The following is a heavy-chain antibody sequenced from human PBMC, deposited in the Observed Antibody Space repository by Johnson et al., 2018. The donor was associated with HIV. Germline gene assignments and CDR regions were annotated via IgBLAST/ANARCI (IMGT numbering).Heavy chain of an antibody. Sequence: VQAVESGGGLVQPGRSLRLSCAASGFNFDDYGMSWVRQAQGKGLEWVSGINWNGESPGYADSVKGRFTISRDNAKNSLYLQMNSLRAEDTALYYCAREGGGSLDDAFDIWGQGTMVTVSS. CDR2: INWNGESP. CDR3: AREGGGSLDDAFDI. J-gene: IGHJ3*02. V-gene: IGHV3-20*04. CDR1: GFNFDDYG. D-gene: IGHD1-26*01.